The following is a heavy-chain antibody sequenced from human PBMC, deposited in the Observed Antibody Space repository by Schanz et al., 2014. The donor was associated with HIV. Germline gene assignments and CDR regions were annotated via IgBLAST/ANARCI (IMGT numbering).Heavy chain of an antibody. CDR3: AKPEYDSSGNSQTHFDY. CDR1: GFNFNNYA. D-gene: IGHD3-22*01. V-gene: IGHV3-23*01. CDR2: ITESGGRT. J-gene: IGHJ4*02. Sequence: EVQLLESGGGLEQPGGSLRLSCAASGFNFNNYAMTWVRQAPGKGLEWVSSITESGGRTYYADSVNGRLTISRDNSKNTLSLQMTALRTEDTAIYYCAKPEYDSSGNSQTHFDYWGQGTLVSVSS.